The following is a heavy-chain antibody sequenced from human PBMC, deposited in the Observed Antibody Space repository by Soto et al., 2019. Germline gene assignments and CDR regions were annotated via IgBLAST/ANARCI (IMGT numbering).Heavy chain of an antibody. V-gene: IGHV1-3*01. CDR3: ARSDYDYVWGSYRYYFEY. Sequence: SVKVACKAPVYSLTRYAMHWVRQAPGQRLEWMGWINAGNGNTKYSQKFHGRVTITSDTSASTAYMELRSLRSEDTAVYYCARSDYDYVWGSYRYYFEYWGQGTLVTVPS. D-gene: IGHD3-16*02. J-gene: IGHJ4*02. CDR1: VYSLTRYA. CDR2: INAGNGNT.